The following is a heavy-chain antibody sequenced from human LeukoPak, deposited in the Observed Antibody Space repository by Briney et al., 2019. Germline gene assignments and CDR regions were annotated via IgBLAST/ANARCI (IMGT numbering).Heavy chain of an antibody. V-gene: IGHV1-69*05. J-gene: IGHJ4*02. Sequence: SVKVSCKASGGTFSSYAISWVRQAPGQGLEWMGGIIPIFGTAKYAQKFQGRVTITTDESTSTAYMELSSLRSEDTAVYYCARGRGVQLWLLDYWGQGTLVTVSS. CDR1: GGTFSSYA. CDR3: ARGRGVQLWLLDY. CDR2: IIPIFGTA. D-gene: IGHD5-18*01.